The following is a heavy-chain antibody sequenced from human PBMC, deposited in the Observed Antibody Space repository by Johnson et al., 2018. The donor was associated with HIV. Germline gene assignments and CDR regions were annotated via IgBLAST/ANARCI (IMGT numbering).Heavy chain of an antibody. D-gene: IGHD3-10*02. Sequence: QVQLVESGGGVVQPGRSLRLSCAASGFTFSSYAMHWVRQAPGKGLEWVAVISYDGSNKYFADSVKGRFTISRDNSKNSLYLQMNSLRAEDTAVYYCARQLGDNVRGLLSLRWAMWG. J-gene: IGHJ1*01. CDR2: ISYDGSNK. CDR3: ARQLGDNVRGLLSLRWAM. CDR1: GFTFSSYA. V-gene: IGHV3-30*04.